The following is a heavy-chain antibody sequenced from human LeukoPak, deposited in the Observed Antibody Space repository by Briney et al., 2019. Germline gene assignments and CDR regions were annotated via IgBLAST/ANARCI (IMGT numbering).Heavy chain of an antibody. J-gene: IGHJ3*02. D-gene: IGHD6-13*01. CDR3: ARGGSWRDDAFDI. CDR2: IKQDGSEK. Sequence: GGSLRLSCAASGFTFSSYWMSWVRQAPGKGLEWVANIKQDGSEKYYVDSVKGRFTISRDNAKNSLYLQMNSLRAEDTDVYYCARGGSWRDDAFDIWGQGTMVTVSS. CDR1: GFTFSSYW. V-gene: IGHV3-7*01.